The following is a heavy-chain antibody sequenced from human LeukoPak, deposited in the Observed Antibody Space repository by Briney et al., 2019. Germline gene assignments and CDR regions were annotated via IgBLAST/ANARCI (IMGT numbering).Heavy chain of an antibody. Sequence: GASVKVSCNASGYTFTGYYMQWVRQAPGQGLEWMGWINPNSGGTKYAQKFQGRVTMTRDTSISTAYMELSRLTSDDTAVYYCARVVPVAPNWYFDLWGRGTLVTVSS. V-gene: IGHV1-2*02. CDR1: GYTFTGYY. CDR2: INPNSGGT. D-gene: IGHD2-2*01. CDR3: ARVVPVAPNWYFDL. J-gene: IGHJ2*01.